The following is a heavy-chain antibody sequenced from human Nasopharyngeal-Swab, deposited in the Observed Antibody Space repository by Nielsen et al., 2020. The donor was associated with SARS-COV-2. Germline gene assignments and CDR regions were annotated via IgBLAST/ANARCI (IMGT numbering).Heavy chain of an antibody. CDR3: ARAPVWIGVVITAFDY. D-gene: IGHD3-3*01. V-gene: IGHV4-31*03. CDR1: GGSISSGGYY. Sequence: SETLSLTCTVSGGSISSGGYYWSWIRQHPGKGLEWIGYIYYSGSTYYNPSLKSRVTISVDTSKNQFSLKLSSVTAADTAVYYCARAPVWIGVVITAFDYWGQGTLVTVSS. CDR2: IYYSGST. J-gene: IGHJ4*02.